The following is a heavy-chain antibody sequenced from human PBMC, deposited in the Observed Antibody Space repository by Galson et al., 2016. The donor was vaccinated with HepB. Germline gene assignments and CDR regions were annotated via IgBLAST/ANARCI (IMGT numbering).Heavy chain of an antibody. CDR3: ARFQTTTYYYGSGSYYKSWFDP. CDR2: IYYSGST. CDR1: GGSISSGGYY. J-gene: IGHJ5*02. Sequence: TLSLTCTVSGGSISSGGYYWSWIRQHPGKGLEWIGYIYYSGSTYYNPSLKSRVTISVDTSKNQFSLKLSPVTAADTAVYYCARFQTTTYYYGSGSYYKSWFDPWGQGTLVTVSS. V-gene: IGHV4-31*03. D-gene: IGHD3-10*01.